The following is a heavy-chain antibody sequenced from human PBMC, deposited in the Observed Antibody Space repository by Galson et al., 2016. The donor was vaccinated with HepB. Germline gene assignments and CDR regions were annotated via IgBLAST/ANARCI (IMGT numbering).Heavy chain of an antibody. D-gene: IGHD3-16*02. Sequence: SLRLSCAASGFTFSSYGMHWVRQPPGKGLDWVALISYAGSNTRYADSVKGRFTVSRDNSKNTVYLQMNSLRAEDAAVYYCAREHMNTPGGVIGYWGQGTLVTVSS. CDR3: AREHMNTPGGVIGY. CDR2: ISYAGSNT. V-gene: IGHV3-30*03. J-gene: IGHJ4*02. CDR1: GFTFSSYG.